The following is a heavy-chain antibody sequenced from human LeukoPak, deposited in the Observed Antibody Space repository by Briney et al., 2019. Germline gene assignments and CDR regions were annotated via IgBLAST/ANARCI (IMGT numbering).Heavy chain of an antibody. CDR1: GFTFSSYA. Sequence: GGSLRLSCAASGFTFSSYAMSWVRQAPGKGMEWVSAIRGGGGSTYYADSVEGRFTISRDNSKNTLYLQMNSLRAEDTAVYYCAKDFSGWTTKQNNWFDPWGQGTLVTVSS. CDR3: AKDFSGWTTKQNNWFDP. D-gene: IGHD6-19*01. J-gene: IGHJ5*02. V-gene: IGHV3-23*01. CDR2: IRGGGGST.